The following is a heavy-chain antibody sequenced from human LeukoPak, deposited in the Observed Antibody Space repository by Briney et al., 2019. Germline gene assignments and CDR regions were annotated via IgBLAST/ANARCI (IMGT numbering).Heavy chain of an antibody. CDR3: ARDRGWAVAGTDYYYYGMDV. D-gene: IGHD6-19*01. CDR2: MNPNSGNT. CDR1: GYTFTSYD. V-gene: IGHV1-8*01. Sequence: ASVKPSCKAAGYTFTSYDINWVRQATGHGLEWMGWMNPNSGNTGYAQKFQGRVTMTRNTSISTAYMELSSLRSEDTAVYYCARDRGWAVAGTDYYYYGMDVWGQGTTVTVSS. J-gene: IGHJ6*02.